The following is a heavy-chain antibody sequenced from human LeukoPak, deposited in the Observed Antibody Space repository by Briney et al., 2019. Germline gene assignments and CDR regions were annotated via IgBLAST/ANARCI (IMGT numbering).Heavy chain of an antibody. Sequence: GRSLRLSCAASGFTFSSYGMHWVRQAPGKGLEWMAVISYDGSNKYYADSVKGRFTISRDNSKNTLYLQMNSLRAEDTAVYYCAKAFYDILAGFPNWGQGTLVTVSS. J-gene: IGHJ4*02. CDR1: GFTFSSYG. CDR3: AKAFYDILAGFPN. V-gene: IGHV3-30*18. D-gene: IGHD3-9*01. CDR2: ISYDGSNK.